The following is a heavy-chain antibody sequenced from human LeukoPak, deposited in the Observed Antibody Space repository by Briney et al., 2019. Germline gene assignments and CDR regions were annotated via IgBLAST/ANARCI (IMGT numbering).Heavy chain of an antibody. CDR2: ISSSSSYI. CDR3: AIRPYDSSGYSQY. D-gene: IGHD3-22*01. J-gene: IGHJ4*02. Sequence: PGGSLRLSCAASGFTFSSYSMNWVRQAPGEGLEWVSSISSSSSYIYYADSVKGRFTISRDNAKNSLYLQMSSLRAEDTAVYYCAIRPYDSSGYSQYWGQGTLVTVSS. V-gene: IGHV3-21*01. CDR1: GFTFSSYS.